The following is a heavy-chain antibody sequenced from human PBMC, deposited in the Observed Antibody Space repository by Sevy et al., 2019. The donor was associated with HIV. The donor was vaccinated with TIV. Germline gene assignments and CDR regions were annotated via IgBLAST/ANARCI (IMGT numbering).Heavy chain of an antibody. J-gene: IGHJ6*02. CDR3: ARAEVDRYYYYYGMDV. CDR1: GFTFSSYA. V-gene: IGHV3-30*01. CDR2: ISYDGSKR. Sequence: GGSLRLSCAASGFTFSSYAMHWVRQAPGKGLEWVAVISYDGSKRFHANSVKGRFSISRDKSKNMVYLQMNGLRIEDTAVYYCARAEVDRYYYYYGMDVWGQRTTVTVSS.